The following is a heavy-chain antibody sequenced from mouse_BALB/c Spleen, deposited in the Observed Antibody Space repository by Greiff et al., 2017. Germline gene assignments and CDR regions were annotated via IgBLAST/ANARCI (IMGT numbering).Heavy chain of an antibody. CDR3: VRHSGGGLLDY. J-gene: IGHJ2*01. Sequence: DVKLVESGGGLVQPKGSLKLSCAASGFTFNTYAMNWVRQAPGKGLEWVARIRSKSNNYATYYADSVKDRFTISRDDSQSMLYLQMNNLKTEDTAMYYCVRHSGGGLLDYWGQGTTLTVSS. CDR1: GFTFNTYA. V-gene: IGHV10-1*02. D-gene: IGHD1-3*01. CDR2: IRSKSNNYAT.